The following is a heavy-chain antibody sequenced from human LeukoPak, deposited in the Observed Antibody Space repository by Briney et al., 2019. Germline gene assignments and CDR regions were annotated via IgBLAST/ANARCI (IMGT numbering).Heavy chain of an antibody. D-gene: IGHD3-22*01. J-gene: IGHJ3*02. CDR2: IYSGGRT. Sequence: PGGSLRLSCAASGFTVSDKDMSWVRQAPGKGLEWVLVIYSGGRTNYADSVKGRLTISRDNSKNTLYLQMNSLRAEDTAVYYCARFITWAFDIWGQGTVVTVSS. V-gene: IGHV3-53*01. CDR3: ARFITWAFDI. CDR1: GFTVSDKD.